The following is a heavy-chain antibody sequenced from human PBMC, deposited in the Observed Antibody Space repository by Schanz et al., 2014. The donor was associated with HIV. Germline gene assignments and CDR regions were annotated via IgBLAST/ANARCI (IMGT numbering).Heavy chain of an antibody. J-gene: IGHJ6*02. CDR1: GFTFSSYG. Sequence: VQLLESGGGLKQPGGSLRLSCVVSGFTFSSYGMHWVRQAPGKGLEWVAVISHDGGNKHYGDSVKGRFTISRDNPKNRLFLQMNSLRAEDTAVYYCAKVPVAHYYYGMDVWGQGTTVTVSS. CDR2: ISHDGGNK. V-gene: IGHV3-30*18. CDR3: AKVPVAHYYYGMDV.